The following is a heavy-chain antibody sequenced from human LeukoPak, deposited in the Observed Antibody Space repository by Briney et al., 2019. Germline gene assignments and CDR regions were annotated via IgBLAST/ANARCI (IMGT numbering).Heavy chain of an antibody. CDR2: INHSGST. CDR3: ARQRSNYDFWSGYYSYYYYYGMDV. Sequence: PSETLSLTCAVYGGSFSGYYWSWIRQPPGKGLEWIGEINHSGSTYYNPSLKSRVTISVDTSKNQFSLKLSSVTAADTAVYYCARQRSNYDFWSGYYSYYYYYGMDVWGQGTTVTVSS. D-gene: IGHD3-3*01. CDR1: GGSFSGYY. J-gene: IGHJ6*02. V-gene: IGHV4-34*01.